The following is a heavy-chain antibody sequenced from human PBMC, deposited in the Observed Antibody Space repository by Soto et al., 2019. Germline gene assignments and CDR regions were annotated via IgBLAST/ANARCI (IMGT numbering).Heavy chain of an antibody. J-gene: IGHJ6*02. CDR1: GFTFSSYA. V-gene: IGHV3-23*01. Sequence: ELQLLESGGGLVQPGGSLRLSCAASGFTFSSYAMSWVRQAPGKGLEWVSGISGSGGSAYYADSVKGRFTISRDNSKKTRDLQMNSLRAEDTAVYYCAKGTNGEDYYYYGMDVWGQGTTVTVSS. CDR3: AKGTNGEDYYYYGMDV. CDR2: ISGSGGSA. D-gene: IGHD4-17*01.